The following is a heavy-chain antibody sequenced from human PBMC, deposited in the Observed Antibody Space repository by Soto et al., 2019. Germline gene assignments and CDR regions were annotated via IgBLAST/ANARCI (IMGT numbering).Heavy chain of an antibody. D-gene: IGHD1-20*01. CDR1: GFTFSSYG. CDR2: IWYDGSNK. Sequence: QVQLVESGGGVVQPGRSLRLSCAASGFTFSSYGMHWVRQAPGKGLEWVAVIWYDGSNKYYADSVKGRFTISRDNSKNTLYLQMNSLRDEDTAVYYCARDGVYTWTSGGCFAPWGQGTLVTVSS. V-gene: IGHV3-33*01. J-gene: IGHJ5*02. CDR3: ARDGVYTWTSGGCFAP.